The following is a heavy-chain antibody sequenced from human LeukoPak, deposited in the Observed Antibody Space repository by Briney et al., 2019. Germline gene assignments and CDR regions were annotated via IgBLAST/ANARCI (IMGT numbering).Heavy chain of an antibody. J-gene: IGHJ1*01. V-gene: IGHV3-66*03. D-gene: IGHD1-1*01. CDR2: IYSSGST. CDR1: GFTFDDYG. Sequence: GGSLRLSCAASGFTFDDYGMSWVRQAPGQGLEWVSVIYSSGSTYSADSVKGRFTISRDNSKNTLYLQMNSLRAEDTAVYYCARELAGSRYFQHWGQGTLVTVSS. CDR3: ARELAGSRYFQH.